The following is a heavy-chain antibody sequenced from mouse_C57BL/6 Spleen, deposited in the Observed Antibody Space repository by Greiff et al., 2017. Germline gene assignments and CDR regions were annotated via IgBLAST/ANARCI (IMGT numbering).Heavy chain of an antibody. J-gene: IGHJ1*03. D-gene: IGHD1-1*01. Sequence: EVQLQQSGPELVKPGASVKISCKASGYSFTDYNMNWVKQSNGKSLEWIGVINPNYGTTSYNQKFKGKATLTVDQSSSTAYMQLNSLTSEDSAVYYCALPYYGSSYGYFDVWGTGTTVTVSS. CDR2: INPNYGTT. CDR3: ALPYYGSSYGYFDV. V-gene: IGHV1-39*01. CDR1: GYSFTDYN.